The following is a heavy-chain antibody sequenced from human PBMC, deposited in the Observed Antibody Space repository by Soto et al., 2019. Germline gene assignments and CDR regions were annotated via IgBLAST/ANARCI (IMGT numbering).Heavy chain of an antibody. CDR2: INHSGST. V-gene: IGHV4-34*01. CDR3: LRGLIAAAGTRYYYFYFGMDV. Sequence: PSETLSLTCAVYGGSFSGYYWSWIRQPPGKGLEWIGEINHSGSTNYNPSLKSRVTISVDTSKNQFSLKLSSVTAAYTAVYYCLRGLIAAAGTRYYYFYFGMDVWGQGTTVTVSS. J-gene: IGHJ6*02. CDR1: GGSFSGYY. D-gene: IGHD6-13*01.